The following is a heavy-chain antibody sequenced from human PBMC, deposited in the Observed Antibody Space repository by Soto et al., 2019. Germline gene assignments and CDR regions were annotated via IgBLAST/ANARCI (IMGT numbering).Heavy chain of an antibody. CDR3: ARGVPAAGTDWFDP. CDR2: VSSTGSS. D-gene: IGHD6-13*01. Sequence: KPSETLSLTCTVSGDSISNYYWSWIRQSAEKRLEWIGRVSSTGSSYYNPSLKSRVTISVDTSKNQVSLNLTSVTAADTAVYYCARGVPAAGTDWFDPWRQGTPVTV. V-gene: IGHV4-4*07. CDR1: GDSISNYY. J-gene: IGHJ5*02.